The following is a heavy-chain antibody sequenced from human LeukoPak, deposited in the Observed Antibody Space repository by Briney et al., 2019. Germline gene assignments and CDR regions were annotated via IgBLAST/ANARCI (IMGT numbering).Heavy chain of an antibody. CDR2: IWYGGSST. D-gene: IGHD3-22*01. Sequence: GGSLRLSCASSGFSFSSYGIHWVRQAPGKGLEWVAVIWYGGSSTHYADSVKGRFTISRDNSKNTLYLEMNSLRAEDTAVYYCATYSSLNRREFQYWGQGTLLTVSS. CDR3: ATYSSLNRREFQY. CDR1: GFSFSSYG. V-gene: IGHV3-30*02. J-gene: IGHJ1*01.